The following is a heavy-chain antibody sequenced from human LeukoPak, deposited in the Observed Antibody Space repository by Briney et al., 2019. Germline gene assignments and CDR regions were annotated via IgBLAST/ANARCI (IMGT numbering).Heavy chain of an antibody. CDR1: GFTFSSYG. CDR3: AKVDYGSGGYYFDY. CDR2: ISYDGSNK. V-gene: IGHV3-30*18. D-gene: IGHD3-10*01. Sequence: GRSLRLSCAASGFTFSSYGMHWVRQAPGKGLEWVAVISYDGSNKYYADSVKGRFTISRDNSKNTLYLQMSSLRAEDTAVYYCAKVDYGSGGYYFDYWGQGTLVTVSS. J-gene: IGHJ4*02.